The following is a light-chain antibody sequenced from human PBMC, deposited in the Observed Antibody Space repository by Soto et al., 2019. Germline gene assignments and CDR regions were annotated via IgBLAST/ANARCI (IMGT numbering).Light chain of an antibody. CDR2: GAS. J-gene: IGKJ1*01. CDR3: QQYYSNPQT. CDR1: QSVSIN. Sequence: EIVMTQSPATLSVSPGERATLSCRASQSVSINLAWYQQKPGQAPRLLIYGASTRATGIPARFSGSGSGTEFTLTISSLQSEDFAVYYCQQYYSNPQTFGQGTKVEIK. V-gene: IGKV3-15*01.